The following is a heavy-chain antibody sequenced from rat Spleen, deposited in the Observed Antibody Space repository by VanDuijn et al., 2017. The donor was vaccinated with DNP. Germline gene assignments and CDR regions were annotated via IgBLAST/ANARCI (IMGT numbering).Heavy chain of an antibody. CDR1: GYSITSSYT. CDR2: MNSAGST. J-gene: IGHJ1*01. V-gene: IGHV3-3*01. D-gene: IGHD1-4*01. Sequence: EVQLQESGPGLVKPSQSLSLTCSVTGYSITSSYTWNWVRKFPGNKLEWMGYMNSAGSTNYNPPLKSQISITRDTSKNQFFLQLTSVTTEDTATYYCARVGITDWYFDFWGPGIMVTVSS. CDR3: ARVGITDWYFDF.